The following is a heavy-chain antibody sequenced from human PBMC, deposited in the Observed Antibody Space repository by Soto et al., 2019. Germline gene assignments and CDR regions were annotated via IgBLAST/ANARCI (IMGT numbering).Heavy chain of an antibody. V-gene: IGHV3-23*01. CDR1: GFTFSSYA. CDR3: ASTRGGVGAEDPYYYYYGMDV. Sequence: AGGSLRLSCAASGFTFSSYAMSWVRQAPGKGLEWVSAISGSGGSTYYADSVKGRFTISRDNSKNTLYLQMNSLRAEDTAVYYSASTRGGVGAEDPYYYYYGMDVWGQGTTVTVSS. J-gene: IGHJ6*02. CDR2: ISGSGGST. D-gene: IGHD1-26*01.